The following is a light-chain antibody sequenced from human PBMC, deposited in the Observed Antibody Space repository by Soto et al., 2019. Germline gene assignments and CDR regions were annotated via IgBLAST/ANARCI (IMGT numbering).Light chain of an antibody. J-gene: IGLJ3*02. CDR1: SGHSSYI. CDR2: LETSGSY. CDR3: ETWDSNSWV. V-gene: IGLV4-60*02. Sequence: QPVLAQSSSASASLGSSVKLTCTLSSGHSSYIIAWHQQQPGKAPRYLMNLETSGSYNKGSGVPDRFSGSSSGADRYLTISNLQFVDEADYYCETWDSNSWVFGGGTKLTVL.